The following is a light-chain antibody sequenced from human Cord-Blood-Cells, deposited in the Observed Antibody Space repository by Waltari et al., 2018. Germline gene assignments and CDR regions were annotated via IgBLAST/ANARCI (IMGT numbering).Light chain of an antibody. CDR2: DLS. V-gene: IGLV2-11*01. Sequence: QSALTQPRSVSGSPGQSVTISCPGTSSDVGGYNYFSWYQHHPGKAPKLMIYDLSKRPSGVPDRFAGSKSGNTASLTISGLQAEDEADYYCCSYAGSYTLVFGGGTKLTVL. CDR3: CSYAGSYTLV. CDR1: SSDVGGYNY. J-gene: IGLJ2*01.